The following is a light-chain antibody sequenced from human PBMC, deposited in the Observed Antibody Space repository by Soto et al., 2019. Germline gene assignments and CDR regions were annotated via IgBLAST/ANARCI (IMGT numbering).Light chain of an antibody. Sequence: QAVVTQEAPLSVSPGGTVTLTCGLNSGSVSTSHYPSWYQQTPGQPPRTLILNIESRPSGVPERFSGTIIGRRAALTITGAQSEDESDYYCMLCVATGVWVFGGGTKLTVL. CDR2: NIE. CDR3: MLCVATGVWV. J-gene: IGLJ3*02. V-gene: IGLV8-61*01. CDR1: SGSVSTSHY.